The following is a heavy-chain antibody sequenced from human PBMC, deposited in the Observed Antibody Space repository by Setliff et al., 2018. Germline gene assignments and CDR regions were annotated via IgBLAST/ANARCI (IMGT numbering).Heavy chain of an antibody. CDR3: ARVSGMGSPPYYYYYYGMGV. CDR1: GGSISSSLYY. D-gene: IGHD6-25*01. J-gene: IGHJ6*02. Sequence: PSETLSLTCTVSGGSISSSLYYWGWIRQPPGKGLEWIGSIYYSGSTYYNPSLKSRVTISVDTSKNQFSLKLSSVTAADTAVYYCARVSGMGSPPYYYYYYGMGVWGQGTTVTVSS. CDR2: IYYSGST. V-gene: IGHV4-39*07.